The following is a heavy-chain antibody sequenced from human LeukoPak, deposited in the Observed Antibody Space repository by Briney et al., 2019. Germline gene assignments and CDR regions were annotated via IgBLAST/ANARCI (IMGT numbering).Heavy chain of an antibody. D-gene: IGHD3-22*01. J-gene: IGHJ3*02. V-gene: IGHV3-48*03. CDR1: GLTFSSYE. Sequence: GRSLRLSCAASGLTFSSYEMNWVRQAPGKGLEWVSYISSSGSSIYYAGSVKGRFTISRDNAKKSLYLQMHSLRAEDTAVYYCARDSHKFDSSGYYPDAFDIWGQGTMVTVSS. CDR3: ARDSHKFDSSGYYPDAFDI. CDR2: ISSSGSSI.